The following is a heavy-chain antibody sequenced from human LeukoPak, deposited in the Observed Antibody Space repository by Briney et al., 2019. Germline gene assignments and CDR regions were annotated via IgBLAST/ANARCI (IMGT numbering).Heavy chain of an antibody. Sequence: PGGSLRLSCAASGFTFSSYAMSCVRQAPGKGLEWVSAIIGGGGSTYYADSVKGRFTIYRDNSKNTLYLQMNSLRAEDTAVYYCAKDRGEYYYGSGSYPDYWGQGTLVTVSS. CDR1: GFTFSSYA. D-gene: IGHD3-10*01. CDR3: AKDRGEYYYGSGSYPDY. CDR2: IIGGGGST. V-gene: IGHV3-23*01. J-gene: IGHJ4*02.